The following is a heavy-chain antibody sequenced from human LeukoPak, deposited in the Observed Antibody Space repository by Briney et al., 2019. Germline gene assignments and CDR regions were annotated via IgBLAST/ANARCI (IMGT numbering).Heavy chain of an antibody. D-gene: IGHD3-9*01. V-gene: IGHV3-7*03. J-gene: IGHJ4*02. Sequence: PGGSLRLSCAASGFTFSNNWMTWVRQAPGKGLEWVASVKKDASEMYYVDSVKGRFTISRDNSKNTLYLQMNSLRAEDTAIYYCAKRKAYYDILSAFDYWGQGTLVTVSS. CDR1: GFTFSNNW. CDR2: VKKDASEM. CDR3: AKRKAYYDILSAFDY.